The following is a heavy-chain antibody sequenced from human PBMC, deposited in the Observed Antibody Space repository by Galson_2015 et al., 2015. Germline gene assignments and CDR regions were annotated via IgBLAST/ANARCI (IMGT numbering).Heavy chain of an antibody. V-gene: IGHV3-7*01. Sequence: SLRLSCAASGFRFSNYWMTWLRQAPGKGLEWVANIKPDESQKNYLDSVKGRFTVSRDNAKNSLFLQMNSLRAGDTAVYYCARDLSPDTRTSYFDAFDIWGQGTMVTVSS. CDR2: IKPDESQK. J-gene: IGHJ3*02. CDR1: GFRFSNYW. CDR3: ARDLSPDTRTSYFDAFDI. D-gene: IGHD3-22*01.